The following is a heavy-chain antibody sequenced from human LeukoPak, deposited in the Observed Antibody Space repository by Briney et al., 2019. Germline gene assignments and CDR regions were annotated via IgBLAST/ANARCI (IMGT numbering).Heavy chain of an antibody. CDR3: ARDAVSGYQLLDYYYYGMDV. Sequence: SQTLSLTCAISGDSVSSNSAAWNWSRQSPSRGLEWLGRTYYRSKWYNDYAVSVKSRITINPDTSKNQFSLQLNSVTPEDTAVYYCARDAVSGYQLLDYYYYGMDVWGQGTTVTVSS. J-gene: IGHJ6*02. V-gene: IGHV6-1*01. D-gene: IGHD2-2*01. CDR1: GDSVSSNSAA. CDR2: TYYRSKWYN.